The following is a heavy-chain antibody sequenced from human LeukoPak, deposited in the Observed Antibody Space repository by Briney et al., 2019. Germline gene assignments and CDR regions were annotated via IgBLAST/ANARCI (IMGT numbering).Heavy chain of an antibody. CDR3: ARESTMVRGVTRRTLGY. CDR2: INAGSGNT. CDR1: GYTFTSYA. Sequence: GASVKVSCKASGYTFTSYAMHWVRQAPGQRLEWMGWINAGSGNTKYSQEFQGRVTITRDTSASTAYMELSSLRSEDMAVYYCARESTMVRGVTRRTLGYWGQGTLVTVSS. J-gene: IGHJ4*02. V-gene: IGHV1-3*03. D-gene: IGHD3-10*01.